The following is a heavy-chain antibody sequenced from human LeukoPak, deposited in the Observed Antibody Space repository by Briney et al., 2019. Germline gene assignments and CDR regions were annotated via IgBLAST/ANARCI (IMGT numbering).Heavy chain of an antibody. Sequence: PSETLSLTCTVSGGSISSYYWSWIRQPPGKGLEWIGYIYYSGSTNYNPFLKSRVTISVDTSKNQFSLKLSSVTAADTAVYYCARSEWELLSVDYWGQGTLVTVSS. CDR2: IYYSGST. CDR3: ARSEWELLSVDY. J-gene: IGHJ4*02. CDR1: GGSISSYY. D-gene: IGHD1-26*01. V-gene: IGHV4-59*01.